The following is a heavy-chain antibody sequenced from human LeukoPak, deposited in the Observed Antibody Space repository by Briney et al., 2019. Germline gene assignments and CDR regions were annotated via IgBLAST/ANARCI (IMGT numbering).Heavy chain of an antibody. CDR2: IYWDDDK. D-gene: IGHD4-11*01. J-gene: IGHJ4*02. CDR1: GFSLSTSGVG. CDR3: AHRRGYRNYGFDH. V-gene: IGHV2-5*02. Sequence: SGPTLVKPTQTLTLTCTFSGFSLSTSGVGVGWVRQPPGQALEWRALIYWDDDKRYSPYLKSRLPSTKDTSKTQVGLTVTNLYPGDNATYFWAHRRGYRNYGFDHWGQGTLVTLSS.